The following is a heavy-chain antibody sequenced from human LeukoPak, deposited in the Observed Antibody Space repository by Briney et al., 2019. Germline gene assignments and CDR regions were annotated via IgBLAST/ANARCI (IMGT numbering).Heavy chain of an antibody. D-gene: IGHD2-2*01. V-gene: IGHV1-2*02. CDR1: GYTFNAYF. CDR2: INPNTGAT. J-gene: IGHJ4*02. CDR3: AKDLGAHCSSASCYPIDY. Sequence: ASVKVSCKASGYTFNAYFMHWVRQAPGQGLEWMGWINPNTGATNYAQKFQGRVTLTRDTSITTVYMELSSLKSDDTAVYYCAKDLGAHCSSASCYPIDYWGQGALVTVSS.